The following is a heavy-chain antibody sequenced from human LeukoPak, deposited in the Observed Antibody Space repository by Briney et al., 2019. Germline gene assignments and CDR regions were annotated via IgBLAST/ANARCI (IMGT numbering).Heavy chain of an antibody. J-gene: IGHJ4*02. Sequence: ASVKVSCKASGYIFTNFGISWVRQARGQGLEWMGWISGYNGNTKYVQKFQGRVTMTTDTSTSTAYMELRSLRSDDTAVYYCARDPGGSGSYSPFDYWGQGTLVTVSS. CDR2: ISGYNGNT. V-gene: IGHV1-18*01. D-gene: IGHD1-26*01. CDR1: GYIFTNFG. CDR3: ARDPGGSGSYSPFDY.